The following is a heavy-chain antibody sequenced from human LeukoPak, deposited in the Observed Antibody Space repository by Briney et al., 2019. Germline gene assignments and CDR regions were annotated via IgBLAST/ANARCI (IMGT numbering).Heavy chain of an antibody. V-gene: IGHV1-58*01. CDR3: AANIDYGDYPFDY. Sequence: SVKVSCKASGFTFTSSAVQWVRQARGQRLEWIGWIVVGSGNTNYAQKFQERVTTTRDMSTSTAYMELSSLRSEDTAVYYCAANIDYGDYPFDYWGQGTLVTVSS. CDR2: IVVGSGNT. D-gene: IGHD4-17*01. CDR1: GFTFTSSA. J-gene: IGHJ4*02.